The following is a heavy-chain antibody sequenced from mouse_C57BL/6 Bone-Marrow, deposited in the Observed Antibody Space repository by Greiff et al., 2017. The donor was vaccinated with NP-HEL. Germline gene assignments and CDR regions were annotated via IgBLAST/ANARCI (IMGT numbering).Heavy chain of an antibody. CDR3: ARGDYGNLYAMDY. Sequence: SGAELVKPGASVKLSCKASGYTFTSYWMHWVKQRPGRGLEWIGRIDPNSGGTKYNEKFKSKATLTVDKPSSTAYMQLSSLTPEDSAVYYCARGDYGNLYAMDYWGQGTSVTVSS. CDR2: IDPNSGGT. D-gene: IGHD2-1*01. CDR1: GYTFTSYW. V-gene: IGHV1-72*01. J-gene: IGHJ4*01.